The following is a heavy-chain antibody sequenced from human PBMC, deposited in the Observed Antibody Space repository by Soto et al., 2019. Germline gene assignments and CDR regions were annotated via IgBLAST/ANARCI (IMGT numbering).Heavy chain of an antibody. Sequence: QLVESGGGLVQPGGSLRLSCAASGFTFSRHWMTWVRQAPGKGLEWVVNIKQDGSERYFVDSVKGRFTISRDNTKNSMYLQMNSVRAEDTAVYYCVRMEGRWYFDLWGRGTLVTVSS. V-gene: IGHV3-7*01. D-gene: IGHD3-10*01. J-gene: IGHJ2*01. CDR2: IKQDGSER. CDR3: VRMEGRWYFDL. CDR1: GFTFSRHW.